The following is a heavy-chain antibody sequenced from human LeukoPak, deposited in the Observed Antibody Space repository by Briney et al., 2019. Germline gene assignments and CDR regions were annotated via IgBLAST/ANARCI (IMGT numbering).Heavy chain of an antibody. Sequence: SETLSLTCAVYGGSFSGYYWSRIRQPPGKGLEWIGEINHSGSTNYNPSLKSRVTISVDTSKNQFSLKLSSVTAADTAVYYCARAVGSEDYGDYGWFDPWGQGTLVTVSS. CDR2: INHSGST. CDR1: GGSFSGYY. D-gene: IGHD4-17*01. CDR3: ARAVGSEDYGDYGWFDP. V-gene: IGHV4-34*01. J-gene: IGHJ5*02.